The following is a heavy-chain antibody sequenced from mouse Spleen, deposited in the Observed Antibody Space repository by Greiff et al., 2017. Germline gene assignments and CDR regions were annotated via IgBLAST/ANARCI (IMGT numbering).Heavy chain of an antibody. CDR2: ISNLAYSI. V-gene: IGHV5-15*01. CDR3: ARSGSSYVRYFDV. Sequence: DVKLVESGGGLVQPGGSLKLSCAASGFTFSDYGMAWVRQAPRKGPEWVAFISNLAYSIYYADTVTGRFTISRENAKNTLYLEMSSLRSEDTAMYYCARSGSSYVRYFDVWGTGTTVTVSS. D-gene: IGHD1-1*01. J-gene: IGHJ1*03. CDR1: GFTFSDYG.